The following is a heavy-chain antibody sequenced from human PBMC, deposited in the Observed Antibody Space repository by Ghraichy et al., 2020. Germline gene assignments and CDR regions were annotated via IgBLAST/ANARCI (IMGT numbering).Heavy chain of an antibody. J-gene: IGHJ6*02. CDR2: MNPNSGNT. D-gene: IGHD2-15*01. V-gene: IGHV1-8*01. CDR3: ATRCPPNYYYYGMDV. CDR1: GYTFTSYD. Sequence: ASVKVSCKASGYTFTSYDINWVRQATGQGLEWMGWMNPNSGNTGYAQKFQGRVTMTRNTSISTAYMELSSLRSEDTAVYYCATRCPPNYYYYGMDVWGQGTTVTVSS.